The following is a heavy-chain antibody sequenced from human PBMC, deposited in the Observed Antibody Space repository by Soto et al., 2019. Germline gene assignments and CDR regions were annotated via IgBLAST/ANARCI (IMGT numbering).Heavy chain of an antibody. D-gene: IGHD2-21*02. CDR3: ARGRGGVTKYFDY. CDR2: IKHSGST. V-gene: IGHV4-34*01. Sequence: QVQLQQWGAGLLKPSETLSLTCAVYGGSFSGYYWSWIRKPPGKGLEWIGEIKHSGSTNYNPSLKGRFTISVDTCKNRFALKLSSVTAADTAVYYCARGRGGVTKYFDYWGQGTLVTVSS. J-gene: IGHJ4*02. CDR1: GGSFSGYY.